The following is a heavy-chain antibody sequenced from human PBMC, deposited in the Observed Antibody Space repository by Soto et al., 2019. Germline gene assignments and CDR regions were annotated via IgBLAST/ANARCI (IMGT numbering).Heavy chain of an antibody. CDR3: ARYVVVVDRHFDY. V-gene: IGHV4-59*02. J-gene: IGHJ4*02. Sequence: PSETLSLTCTVCGGSVSSYSWNSLRQPPGKGLEWIGYLYYSGSTTHNPSLKSRVTRSVDTSKNQFSLKLSSVTAADTAVYYCARYVVVVDRHFDYWGQGTLVTVSS. CDR1: GGSVSSYS. CDR2: LYYSGST. D-gene: IGHD2-15*01.